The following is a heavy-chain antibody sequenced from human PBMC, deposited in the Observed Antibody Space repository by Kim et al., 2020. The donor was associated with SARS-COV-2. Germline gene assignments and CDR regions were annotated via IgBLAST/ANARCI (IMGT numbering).Heavy chain of an antibody. Sequence: GGSLRLSCAASGFTFSSYGMHWVRQAPGKGLEWVAVISYDGSNTYYADSVKGRFTISRDNSKNTLYLQMNSLRAEDTAVYYCAKDLSDYYDRSGYDQPIWGQGTIVTVSS. J-gene: IGHJ3*02. V-gene: IGHV3-30*18. D-gene: IGHD3-22*01. CDR2: ISYDGSNT. CDR3: AKDLSDYYDRSGYDQPI. CDR1: GFTFSSYG.